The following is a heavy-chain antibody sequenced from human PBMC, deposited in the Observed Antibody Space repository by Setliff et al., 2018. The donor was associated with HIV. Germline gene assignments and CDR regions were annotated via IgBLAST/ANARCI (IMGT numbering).Heavy chain of an antibody. D-gene: IGHD3-22*01. J-gene: IGHJ5*02. CDR3: ARYRYYYDSSGYWRWFDP. Sequence: KPSETLSLTCTVSGGSISSSSYYWGWIRRPPGKGLEWIGNIYYSGSTYYNPSLKSRVTISVDTSENQFSLRLNSVTAADTAVYYCARYRYYYDSSGYWRWFDPWGQGSPVTVSS. V-gene: IGHV4-39*01. CDR1: GGSISSSSYY. CDR2: IYYSGST.